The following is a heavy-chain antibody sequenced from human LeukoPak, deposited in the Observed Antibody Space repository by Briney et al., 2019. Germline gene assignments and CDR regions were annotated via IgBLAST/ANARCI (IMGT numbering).Heavy chain of an antibody. V-gene: IGHV3-21*01. Sequence: SSETLSLTCTVSGGSISSSSYYWGWIRQPPGKGLEWISSITTSSTYTFYADSVKGRFTISRDNARNSLYLQMNSLRVEDTAVYYCARDPYSGTYGNTYYCYMDVWGKGTTVTISS. CDR2: ITTSSTYT. CDR1: GGSISSSS. D-gene: IGHD1-26*01. CDR3: ARDPYSGTYGNTYYCYMDV. J-gene: IGHJ6*03.